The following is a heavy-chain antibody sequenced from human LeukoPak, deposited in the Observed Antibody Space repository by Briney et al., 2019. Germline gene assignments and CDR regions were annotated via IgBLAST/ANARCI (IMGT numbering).Heavy chain of an antibody. CDR2: IYSGGST. D-gene: IGHD5-24*01. CDR1: GFTVSSNY. V-gene: IGHV3-53*04. Sequence: PGGSLRLSCAASGFTVSSNYMSWVRQAPGKGLEWVSVIYSGGSTYYADSVKGRFTISRHNSKNTLYLQVNSLRAEDTAVYYCARGRRWLPNDAFDIWGQGTMVTVSS. CDR3: ARGRRWLPNDAFDI. J-gene: IGHJ3*02.